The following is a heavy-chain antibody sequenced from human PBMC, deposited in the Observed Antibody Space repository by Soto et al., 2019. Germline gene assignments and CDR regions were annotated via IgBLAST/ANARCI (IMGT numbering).Heavy chain of an antibody. D-gene: IGHD4-17*01. CDR3: TRDPDGDLDFDY. CDR2: ISTSGTTT. V-gene: IGHV3-48*02. Sequence: EVQLVESGGGLVQPGGSLRLSCAASGFIFSTHGMTWVRQARGKGLEWVSFISTSGTTTLYADSVRGRFTISRDNAKNSLYLQLNSLSDEDTAVYYCTRDPDGDLDFDYWGQGTLVTVSS. J-gene: IGHJ4*02. CDR1: GFIFSTHG.